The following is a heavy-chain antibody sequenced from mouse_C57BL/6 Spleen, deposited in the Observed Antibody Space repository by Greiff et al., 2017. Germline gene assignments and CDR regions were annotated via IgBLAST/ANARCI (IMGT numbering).Heavy chain of an antibody. CDR2: ISSGGDYI. J-gene: IGHJ2*01. CDR1: GFTFSSYA. D-gene: IGHD1-1*01. Sequence: EVKLMESGEGLVKPGGSLKLSCAASGFTFSSYAMSWVRQTPEKRLEWVAYISSGGDYIYYADTVKGRFTISRDNARNTLYLQMSSLKSEDTAMYYCTRGTTVVAHYFDYWGQGTTLTVSS. V-gene: IGHV5-9-1*02. CDR3: TRGTTVVAHYFDY.